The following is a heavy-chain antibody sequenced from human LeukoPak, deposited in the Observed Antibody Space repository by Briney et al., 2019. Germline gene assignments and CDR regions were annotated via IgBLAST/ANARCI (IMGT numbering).Heavy chain of an antibody. CDR3: AKGSCSGTSCYSDY. J-gene: IGHJ4*02. CDR2: ISGTGGST. Sequence: PGGSLRLSCAASGFTFRSYAMSWVRQAPGKGLERVSAISGTGGSTYYADSVKGRFTISRDNSKNTLYLQMNSLRAEDTAIYYCAKGSCSGTSCYSDYWGQGTLVTVSS. V-gene: IGHV3-23*01. CDR1: GFTFRSYA. D-gene: IGHD2-2*02.